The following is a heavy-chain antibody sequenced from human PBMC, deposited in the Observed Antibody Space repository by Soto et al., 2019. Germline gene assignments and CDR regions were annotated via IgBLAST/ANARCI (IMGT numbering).Heavy chain of an antibody. D-gene: IGHD2-15*01. V-gene: IGHV3-48*01. Sequence: GGSLRLSCVASGFSFSSYTMNWFRQAPGKGLEWVSDISRTGSTISYADSVRGRFTISRDNARTSLYLQMNSLRAEDTAVYYCARETNIVEVVAASPLDYWGQGTLVTVPS. J-gene: IGHJ4*02. CDR3: ARETNIVEVVAASPLDY. CDR2: ISRTGSTI. CDR1: GFSFSSYT.